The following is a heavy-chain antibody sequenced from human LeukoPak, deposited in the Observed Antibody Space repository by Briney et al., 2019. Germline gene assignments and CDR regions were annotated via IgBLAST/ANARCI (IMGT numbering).Heavy chain of an antibody. CDR2: IYPGDSDT. Sequence: GESLKISCKGSGYSFTSYWIGWVRQMSGKGLEWMGIIYPGDSDTRYSPSFQGQVTISADKSISTAYLQWSSLKASDTAMYYCARRGRYCSGGSCYSENKYFDYWGQGTLVTVSS. V-gene: IGHV5-51*01. J-gene: IGHJ4*02. CDR3: ARRGRYCSGGSCYSENKYFDY. CDR1: GYSFTSYW. D-gene: IGHD2-15*01.